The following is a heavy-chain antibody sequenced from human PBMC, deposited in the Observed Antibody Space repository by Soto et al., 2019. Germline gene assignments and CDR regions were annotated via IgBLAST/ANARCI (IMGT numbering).Heavy chain of an antibody. CDR3: EREGGEY. CDR2: INTGNGDT. J-gene: IGHJ4*02. CDR1: GYTFTSYN. Sequence: QVQLVQSGAEVKKPGASVKVSCQASGYTFTSYNVNWMRQAPGQSLEWMGWINTGNGDTKSSQKFQGRVTISRDTSANTAYMELTSLRSEDTAVYYCEREGGEYWGQGTLVTVSS. D-gene: IGHD3-16*01. V-gene: IGHV1-3*04.